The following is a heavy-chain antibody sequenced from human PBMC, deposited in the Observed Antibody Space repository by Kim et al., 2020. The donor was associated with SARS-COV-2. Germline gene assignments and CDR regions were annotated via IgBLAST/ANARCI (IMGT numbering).Heavy chain of an antibody. V-gene: IGHV4-39*01. J-gene: IGHJ6*02. CDR3: AKVLSV. Sequence: SETLSLTCTVSGASLSSSPYSWGWIRQPPGMGLEWIGNMYYSGGTYSNLSLKSRVTIYADTSKNQFSLNLNSVSATDTAVYYCAKVLSVSGQGTTVTVPS. CDR1: GASLSSSPYS. CDR2: MYYSGGT. D-gene: IGHD1-20*01.